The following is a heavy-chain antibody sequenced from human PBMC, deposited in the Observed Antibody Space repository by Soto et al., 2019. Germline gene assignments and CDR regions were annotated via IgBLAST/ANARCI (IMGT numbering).Heavy chain of an antibody. J-gene: IGHJ4*02. CDR1: GFIFNSYG. CDR3: AKTVAYDYDSGIYYPGDY. D-gene: IGHD3-22*01. V-gene: IGHV3-30*18. Sequence: GGSLRLSCAASGFIFNSYGMHWVRQAPGKGLEWVAGISYDGSNEHYVDSVKGRFTISRDNSKNTVYLQMNSLRAEDTAVYYCAKTVAYDYDSGIYYPGDYWGQGTVVTVSS. CDR2: ISYDGSNE.